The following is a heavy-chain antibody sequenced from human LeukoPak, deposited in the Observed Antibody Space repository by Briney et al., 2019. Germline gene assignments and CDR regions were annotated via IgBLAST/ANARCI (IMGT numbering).Heavy chain of an antibody. D-gene: IGHD2-15*01. CDR1: GYTFANYA. CDR3: ARAPMAAATRVDY. V-gene: IGHV1-18*01. J-gene: IGHJ4*02. CDR2: ISAYNDKT. Sequence: ASVKVSCTASGYTFANYAISWVRQAPGQALEWMGWISAYNDKTNYAQKFQGRVTTTTDTSTTTAYLELRSLRSDDTAVYYCARAPMAAATRVDYWGQGTLVTVSS.